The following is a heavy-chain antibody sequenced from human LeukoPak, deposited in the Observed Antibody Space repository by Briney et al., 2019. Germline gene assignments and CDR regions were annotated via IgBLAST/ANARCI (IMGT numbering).Heavy chain of an antibody. Sequence: GGSLRLSCAASGFTFSSYAMSWVRQAPGKGLEWVSAISGSGGSTYYADSVKGRFTISRDNSKNTLYLQMNSLRAEETAVYYCAKDSRHIVVVTAIPPYYFDYWGQGTLVTVSS. CDR1: GFTFSSYA. CDR2: ISGSGGST. V-gene: IGHV3-23*01. D-gene: IGHD2-21*02. J-gene: IGHJ4*02. CDR3: AKDSRHIVVVTAIPPYYFDY.